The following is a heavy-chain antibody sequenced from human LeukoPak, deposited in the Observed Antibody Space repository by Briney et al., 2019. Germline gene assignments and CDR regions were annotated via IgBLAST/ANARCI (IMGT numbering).Heavy chain of an antibody. D-gene: IGHD2-2*01. CDR1: GFTFSNYG. J-gene: IGHJ4*02. Sequence: GSLRLSCAASGFTFSNYGRSWARQARGHRLEWVSSISGSGVTTYYADSVKGRFTISRDNSKHTLYLQMNSLRAEDTAVYYCSKWKAIVLVPAARSPIDYWGQGTLVTVSS. CDR3: SKWKAIVLVPAARSPIDY. V-gene: IGHV3-23*01. CDR2: ISGSGVTT.